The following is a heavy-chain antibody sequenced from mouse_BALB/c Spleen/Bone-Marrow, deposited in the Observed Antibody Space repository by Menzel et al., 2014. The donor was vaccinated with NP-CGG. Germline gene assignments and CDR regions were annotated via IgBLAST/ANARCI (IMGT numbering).Heavy chain of an antibody. Sequence: QVQLQQSGPGLVAPSQSLSITCTVSGFSLTNYGLHWVRPPPGKGLEWLGVIWAGGSTNYNSALMSRLSISKDNSKSQVFLKMRSLQTDDTAMYYCARDRNSLLRLRYFDFWGQGTTLTVSS. CDR3: ARDRNSLLRLRYFDF. CDR2: IWAGGST. CDR1: GFSLTNYG. V-gene: IGHV2-9*02. D-gene: IGHD1-2*01. J-gene: IGHJ2*01.